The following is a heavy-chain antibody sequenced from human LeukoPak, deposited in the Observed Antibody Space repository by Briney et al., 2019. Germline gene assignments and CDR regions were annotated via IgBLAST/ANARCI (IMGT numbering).Heavy chain of an antibody. J-gene: IGHJ1*01. V-gene: IGHV3-43*01. CDR2: ISWDGGST. CDR3: AKDIAPGEAAAGTGYFQH. Sequence: GGSLRLSCAASGFTFDDYTMHWVRQAPGKGLEWVSLISWDGGSTYYADSVKGRFTISRDNSKNSPYLQMNNLRTEDTALYYCAKDIAPGEAAAGTGYFQHWGQGTLVTVSS. CDR1: GFTFDDYT. D-gene: IGHD6-13*01.